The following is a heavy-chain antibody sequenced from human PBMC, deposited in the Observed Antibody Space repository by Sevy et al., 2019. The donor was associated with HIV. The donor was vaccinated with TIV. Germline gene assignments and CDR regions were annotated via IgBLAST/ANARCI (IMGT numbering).Heavy chain of an antibody. J-gene: IGHJ4*02. CDR1: AFTFSSYA. CDR2: ISGSGGST. Sequence: GGSLRLSCAASAFTFSSYAMSWVRQAPGKGLEWVSAISGSGGSTYYADSVKGRFTISRDNSKNTLYLQMNSLRAEDTAVYYCAKRRVLLWFREGDYWGQGTLVTVSS. CDR3: AKRRVLLWFREGDY. D-gene: IGHD3-10*01. V-gene: IGHV3-23*01.